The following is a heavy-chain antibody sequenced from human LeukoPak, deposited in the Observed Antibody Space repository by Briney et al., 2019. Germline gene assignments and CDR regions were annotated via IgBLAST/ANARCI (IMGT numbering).Heavy chain of an antibody. Sequence: GGSLRLSCAASGFTFSSYAMSWVRQAPGKGLEWVSAISGSGGSTYYADSVKGRFTISRDNSKNTLYLQMNSLRAEDTAVYYCARGSTYYDSSGQVPFDYWGQGTLVTVSS. CDR3: ARGSTYYDSSGQVPFDY. D-gene: IGHD3-22*01. V-gene: IGHV3-23*01. CDR1: GFTFSSYA. CDR2: ISGSGGST. J-gene: IGHJ4*02.